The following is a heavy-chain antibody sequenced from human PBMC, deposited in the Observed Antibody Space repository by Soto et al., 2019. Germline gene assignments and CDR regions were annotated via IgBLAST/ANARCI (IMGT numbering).Heavy chain of an antibody. V-gene: IGHV3-48*01. Sequence: EAQLVESGGGLVQPGGSLRLSCAASGFTFSTSSMSWVRQAPGKGLEWVSYISISGSLIYYADSVRGRFTISRDNAKNSLFLEMNSLRVEDTAVYDCVRESIRAAGGHYWGQGTLVTVSS. J-gene: IGHJ4*02. D-gene: IGHD3-3*02. CDR2: ISISGSLI. CDR3: VRESIRAAGGHY. CDR1: GFTFSTSS.